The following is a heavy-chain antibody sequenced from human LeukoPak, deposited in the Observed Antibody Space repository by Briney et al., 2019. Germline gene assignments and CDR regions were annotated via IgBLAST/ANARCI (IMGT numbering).Heavy chain of an antibody. CDR1: GFTFSHYY. Sequence: GGSLRLSCAASGFTFSHYYMSWIRQAPGKGLEWVSYISSSGSTIYYADSVKGRFTISRDKAKNSLYLQMNSLRAEDTAVYYCARVRYDILTGYLSYYYYYMDVWGKGTTVTVSS. CDR3: ARVRYDILTGYLSYYYYYMDV. CDR2: ISSSGSTI. D-gene: IGHD3-9*01. J-gene: IGHJ6*03. V-gene: IGHV3-11*01.